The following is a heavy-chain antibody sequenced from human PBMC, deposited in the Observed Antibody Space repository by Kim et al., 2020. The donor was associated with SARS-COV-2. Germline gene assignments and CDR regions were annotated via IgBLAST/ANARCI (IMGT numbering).Heavy chain of an antibody. V-gene: IGHV3-15*04. Sequence: GGSLRLSCEASGFSVTDAGMSWVRQAPGKGLEWVGRLESKANGRTKDYAATMEGRFTISSDDSKNTLSLQMNSLKTEDTAIYYCTTTIYSFWSGYSSYWGQGTLVSVSS. CDR2: LESKANGRTK. J-gene: IGHJ4*02. CDR3: TTTIYSFWSGYSSY. CDR1: GFSVTDAG. D-gene: IGHD3-3*01.